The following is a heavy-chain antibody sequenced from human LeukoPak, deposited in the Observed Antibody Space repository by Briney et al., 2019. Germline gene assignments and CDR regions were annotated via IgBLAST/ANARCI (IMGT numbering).Heavy chain of an antibody. CDR3: AGLPRYDSSGYIYYGMDV. CDR2: IYHDGST. J-gene: IGHJ6*02. V-gene: IGHV4-4*02. CDR1: GGSISSNNW. Sequence: SETLSLTCAVSGGSISSNNWWIWVRQSPEKGLEWIGEIYHDGSTNYNPSLKSRVTISMDKSKNQLSLKLNFVTAADTAVYYCAGLPRYDSSGYIYYGMDVWGQGTTVTVSS. D-gene: IGHD3-22*01.